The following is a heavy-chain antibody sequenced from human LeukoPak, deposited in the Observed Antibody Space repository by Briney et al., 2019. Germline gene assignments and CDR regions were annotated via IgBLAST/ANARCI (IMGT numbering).Heavy chain of an antibody. Sequence: GGSLRLSCAASGFTFSSYAMHWVRQAPGKGLEYVSAISSNGGSTYYANSVKGRFTISRDNSKNTLYLQMNSLRAEDTAVYYCARDAVVPAAMSGYYYYYMDVWSKGTTVTISS. CDR2: ISSNGGST. D-gene: IGHD2-2*01. J-gene: IGHJ6*03. V-gene: IGHV3-64*01. CDR3: ARDAVVPAAMSGYYYYYMDV. CDR1: GFTFSSYA.